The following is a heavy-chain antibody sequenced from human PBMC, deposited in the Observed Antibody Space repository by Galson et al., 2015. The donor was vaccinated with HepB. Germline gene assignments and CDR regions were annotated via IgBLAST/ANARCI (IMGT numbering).Heavy chain of an antibody. CDR3: AKPLNSGNSWYRVYYYYGMDV. CDR1: GFRFSSYW. J-gene: IGHJ6*02. CDR2: INTDGNGK. D-gene: IGHD6-13*01. Sequence: LRLSCAASGFRFSSYWMSWVRQAPGKGLEWVANINTDGNGKEYVDSVKGRFTVFRDIAKNSLYLQMNSLRAEDTAVYYCAKPLNSGNSWYRVYYYYGMDVWGQGTTVTVSS. V-gene: IGHV3-7*03.